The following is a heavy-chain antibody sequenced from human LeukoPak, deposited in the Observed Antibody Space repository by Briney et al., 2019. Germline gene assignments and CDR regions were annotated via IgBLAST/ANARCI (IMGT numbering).Heavy chain of an antibody. CDR2: VVPSGVT. J-gene: IGHJ5*02. CDR1: GDSVSNDVYY. V-gene: IGHV4-61*02. D-gene: IGHD3-10*01. CDR3: ARDRGSTTARGVPSWFDP. Sequence: PSETLSLTCTVSGDSVSNDVYYWTWIRQPAGKGLEWIGSVVPSGVTRYNPPFEGRLTISVDTAKNQFSLKLTSMTAADTAVYYCARDRGSTTARGVPSWFDPWGQGTLVTVSS.